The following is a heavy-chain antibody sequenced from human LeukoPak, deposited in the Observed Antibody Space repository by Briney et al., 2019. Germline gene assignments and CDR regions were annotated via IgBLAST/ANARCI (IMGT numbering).Heavy chain of an antibody. CDR3: ASLAARHTMDV. CDR1: GGSISSYY. V-gene: IGHV4-4*07. D-gene: IGHD6-6*01. CDR2: IYTIGST. Sequence: SETLSLTCTVSGGSISSYYWSWIRQPAGKGLEWIGRIYTIGSTNYNPSLKSRVTMSVDTPKNHFSLKLSSVPAADTAVYYCASLAARHTMDVWGQGTTVTVSS. J-gene: IGHJ6*02.